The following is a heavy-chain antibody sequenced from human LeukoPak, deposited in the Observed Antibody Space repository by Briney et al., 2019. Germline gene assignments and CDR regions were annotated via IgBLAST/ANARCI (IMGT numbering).Heavy chain of an antibody. V-gene: IGHV3-23*01. Sequence: GGSLRLSCAASGFTFSSYAMSWVRQAPGKGLEWVSAISGSGGSTYYADSVKGRFTISRDNAKNSLYLQMNSLRAEDTAVYYCARVFTIFGVPYYFDYWGQGTLVTVSS. J-gene: IGHJ4*02. CDR3: ARVFTIFGVPYYFDY. CDR1: GFTFSSYA. CDR2: ISGSGGST. D-gene: IGHD3-3*01.